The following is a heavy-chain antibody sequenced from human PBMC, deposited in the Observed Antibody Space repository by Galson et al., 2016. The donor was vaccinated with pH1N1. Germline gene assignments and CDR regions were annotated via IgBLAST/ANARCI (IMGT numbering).Heavy chain of an antibody. Sequence: SLRLSCAASGFTFSSYNMHWVRQAPGKGPEWVAFIRFDGSNRKYASSLKGRFTISRDNSKNTLYLQMDSLRTEDTALYYCARGVWTGSDFYFMDVWGKGTSVTVS. V-gene: IGHV3-30*02. CDR2: IRFDGSNR. J-gene: IGHJ6*03. D-gene: IGHD3/OR15-3a*01. CDR3: ARGVWTGSDFYFMDV. CDR1: GFTFSSYN.